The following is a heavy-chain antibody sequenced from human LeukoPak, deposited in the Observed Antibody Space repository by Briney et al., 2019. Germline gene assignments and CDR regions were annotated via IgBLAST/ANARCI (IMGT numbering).Heavy chain of an antibody. D-gene: IGHD4-17*01. CDR1: GYTFTGYY. CDR3: ARKVRARYGDYGGGIDY. V-gene: IGHV1-2*02. J-gene: IGHJ4*02. Sequence: ASVKVSCKASGYTFTGYYMHWVRQAPGQGLEWMGWINPNSGGTNYAQKFQGRVTMTRDTSISTAYMELSRLRSDDTAVYYCARKVRARYGDYGGGIDYWGQGTLVTVSS. CDR2: INPNSGGT.